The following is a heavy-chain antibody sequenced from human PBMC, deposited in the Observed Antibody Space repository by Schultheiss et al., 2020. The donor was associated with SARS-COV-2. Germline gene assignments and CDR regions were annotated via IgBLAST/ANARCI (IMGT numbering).Heavy chain of an antibody. CDR1: GFSFRSYT. V-gene: IGHV3-21*04. D-gene: IGHD3-22*01. CDR3: AKDWVIRDYYGLDV. J-gene: IGHJ6*02. CDR2: ISSSSSYI. Sequence: GGSLRLSCAASGFSFRSYTMNWVRQAPGKGLEWVSSISSSSSYIYYADSVKGRFTTSRDNSKNTLYLQMDNLRAEDTAVYFCAKDWVIRDYYGLDVWGQGTTVTVSS.